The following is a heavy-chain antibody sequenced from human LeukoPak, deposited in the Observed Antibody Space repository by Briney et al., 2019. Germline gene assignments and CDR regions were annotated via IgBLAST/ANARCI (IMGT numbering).Heavy chain of an antibody. Sequence: SETLSLTCTVSGSSISSGYYWGWIRQPPGKGLERIGNMHHSGNTYYSPSLRSRVTISIDTSNNQFSLKLTSVTAADTAVYYCARGRRNLDAFDIWGQGTMVTVSS. D-gene: IGHD1-14*01. CDR3: ARGRRNLDAFDI. CDR1: GSSISSGYY. V-gene: IGHV4-38-2*02. CDR2: MHHSGNT. J-gene: IGHJ3*02.